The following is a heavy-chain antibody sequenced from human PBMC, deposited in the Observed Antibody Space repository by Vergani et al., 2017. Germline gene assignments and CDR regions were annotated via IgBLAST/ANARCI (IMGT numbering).Heavy chain of an antibody. CDR3: AREGWSGGSCYRVRGLYYYGMDV. J-gene: IGHJ6*02. D-gene: IGHD2-15*01. CDR2: IIPIFGTA. V-gene: IGHV1-69*12. Sequence: QVQLVQSGAEVKKPGSSVKVSCKASGGPFSSYAISWVRQAPGQGLEWMGGIIPIFGTANYAQKFQGRVTITADESTSTAYMELSSLRSEDTAVYYCAREGWSGGSCYRVRGLYYYGMDVWGQGTTVTVSS. CDR1: GGPFSSYA.